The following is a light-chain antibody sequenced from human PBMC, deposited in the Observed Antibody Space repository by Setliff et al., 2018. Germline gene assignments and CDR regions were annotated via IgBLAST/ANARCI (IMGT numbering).Light chain of an antibody. CDR1: SSDIGGYNY. CDR3: VSYTNSATLV. Sequence: QSALTQSASVSGSPGQSVTISCTGTSSDIGGYNYVSWYQQHPGKAPKLMIYDVSIRPSGVSTRFSGSKSANTASLTISGLQAEDEADYYCVSYTNSATLVFGGGTK. J-gene: IGLJ2*01. CDR2: DVS. V-gene: IGLV2-14*03.